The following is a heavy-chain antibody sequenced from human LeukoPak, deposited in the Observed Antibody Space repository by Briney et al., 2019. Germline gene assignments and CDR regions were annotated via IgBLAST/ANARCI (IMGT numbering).Heavy chain of an antibody. CDR3: AKVMKGSERLTMVRGVIIKTAGLYYMDV. V-gene: IGHV3-23*01. CDR1: GFTLSSYA. D-gene: IGHD3-10*01. J-gene: IGHJ6*03. Sequence: PGGSLRLSCAASGFTLSSYAMSWVRQAPGKGLEWVSCISASGGSTNYADSVKGRFTISRDNSKNTVYLQMNSLRAEDTAVYYCAKVMKGSERLTMVRGVIIKTAGLYYMDVWGKGTTVTVSS. CDR2: ISASGGST.